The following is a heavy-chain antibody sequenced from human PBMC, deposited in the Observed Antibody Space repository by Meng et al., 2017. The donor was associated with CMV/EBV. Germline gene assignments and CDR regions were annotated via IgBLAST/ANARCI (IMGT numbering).Heavy chain of an antibody. CDR1: GFTFSSYW. D-gene: IGHD3-3*01. CDR3: AKVSDFWTEGGLDY. Sequence: GESLKISCAASGFTFSSYWMSWVRQAPGKGLEWVVNIKQDGSEKYYVDSVKGRFTISRDNAKNSLYLQMNSLRDEDTAVYYCAKVSDFWTEGGLDYWGQGTLVTVSS. CDR2: IKQDGSEK. J-gene: IGHJ4*02. V-gene: IGHV3-7*01.